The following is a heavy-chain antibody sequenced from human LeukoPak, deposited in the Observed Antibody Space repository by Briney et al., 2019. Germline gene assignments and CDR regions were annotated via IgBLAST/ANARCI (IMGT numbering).Heavy chain of an antibody. CDR3: ARDRTGSY. V-gene: IGHV4-59*01. J-gene: IGHJ4*02. D-gene: IGHD1-14*01. CDR1: GGSISSYY. Sequence: ASETLSLTCTVSGGSISSYYWSWIRQPPGKGLEWIGYIYYSGSTNYNPSLKSRVTISVDTSKNQFSLKLSSVTAADTAVYYCARDRTGSYWGQGTLVTVSS. CDR2: IYYSGST.